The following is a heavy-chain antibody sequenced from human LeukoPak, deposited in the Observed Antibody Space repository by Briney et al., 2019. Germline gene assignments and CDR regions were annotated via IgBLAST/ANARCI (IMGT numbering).Heavy chain of an antibody. CDR3: ARATDDSSGSLSDNAFDI. D-gene: IGHD3-22*01. CDR2: IYYSGST. Sequence: SWIRQPPGKGLEWIGYIYYSGSTYYNPSLKSRVTISVDTSKNQFSLKLSSVTAADTTVYYCARATDDSSGSLSDNAFDIWGQGTMVTVSS. J-gene: IGHJ3*02. V-gene: IGHV4-30-4*01.